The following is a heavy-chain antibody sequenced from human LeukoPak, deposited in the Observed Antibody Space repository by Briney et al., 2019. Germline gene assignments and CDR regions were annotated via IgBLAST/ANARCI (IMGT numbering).Heavy chain of an antibody. J-gene: IGHJ4*02. D-gene: IGHD1-26*01. CDR1: GYTFIDYY. Sequence: ASVKVSCKASGYTFIDYYMHLVRQAPGQGLGWIGWISPNSGGTKYVQEFQGRVTMTRDTSITTVYMELSGLSFDDTAVYYCARGGGRYSVDYWGQGTLVIVSS. CDR2: ISPNSGGT. V-gene: IGHV1-2*02. CDR3: ARGGGRYSVDY.